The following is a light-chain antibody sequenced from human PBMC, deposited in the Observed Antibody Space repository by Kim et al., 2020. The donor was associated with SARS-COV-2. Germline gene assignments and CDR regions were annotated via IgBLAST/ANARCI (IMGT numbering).Light chain of an antibody. V-gene: IGLV3-21*04. CDR2: YDS. J-gene: IGLJ3*02. CDR1: NIGSKS. CDR3: QVWDSSSDHPWV. Sequence: PGKTDRINCGGNNIGSKSVHWYQKKPGQAPVLVIYYDSDRPSGIPEGFSGSNSGNTATLTISRVEAGDEADYYCQVWDSSSDHPWVFGGGTQLTVL.